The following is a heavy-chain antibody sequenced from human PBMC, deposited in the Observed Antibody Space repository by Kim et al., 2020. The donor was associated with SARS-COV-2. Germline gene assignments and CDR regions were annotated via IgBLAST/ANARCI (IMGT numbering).Heavy chain of an antibody. CDR3: AKLEGSEFYYYYGMDV. D-gene: IGHD3-10*01. Sequence: SVKGRFTISRDNSKNTLYLQMNSLRAEDTAVYYCAKLEGSEFYYYYGMDVWGQGTTVTVSS. V-gene: IGHV3-33*06. J-gene: IGHJ6*02.